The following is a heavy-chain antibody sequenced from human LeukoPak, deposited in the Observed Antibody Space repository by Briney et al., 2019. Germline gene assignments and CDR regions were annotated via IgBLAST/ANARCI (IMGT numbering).Heavy chain of an antibody. V-gene: IGHV7-4-1*02. CDR2: INTNTGNP. Sequence: GASVTVSCKSCGYTFTSYARNWLRQAPGQGLEWMGWINTNTGNPTYAQGFTGRFVFSLDTSVSTAYLQLSSLKAEDTAVSYCAGELSRGVWGQGTMVTVSS. J-gene: IGHJ3*01. CDR3: AGELSRGV. CDR1: GYTFTSYA. D-gene: IGHD3-16*02.